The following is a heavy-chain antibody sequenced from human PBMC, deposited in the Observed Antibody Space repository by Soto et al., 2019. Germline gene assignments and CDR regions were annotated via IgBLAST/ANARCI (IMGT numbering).Heavy chain of an antibody. CDR3: ARAYLVVVTARVTWFDP. V-gene: IGHV1-46*01. J-gene: IGHJ5*02. D-gene: IGHD2-21*02. CDR1: GYTFTSYY. Sequence: GASVKVSCKASGYTFTSYYMHWVRQAPGQGLEWMGIINPSGGSTSYAQKFQGRVTMTRDTSTSTVYMELSSLRSEDTAVYYCARAYLVVVTARVTWFDPWGQGTLVTVSS. CDR2: INPSGGST.